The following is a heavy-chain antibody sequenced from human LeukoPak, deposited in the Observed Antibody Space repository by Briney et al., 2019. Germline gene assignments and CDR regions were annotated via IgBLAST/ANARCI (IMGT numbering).Heavy chain of an antibody. Sequence: PGGSLRLSCAASGFTFSNYAMRWVRQAPGKGLEWVSGISGSGDSTYYADSVKGRFTISRDNSKNTLYLQMNSLRAEDTAVYYCARRDNVVVVSASDYWGQGTLVTVSS. D-gene: IGHD2-15*01. CDR2: ISGSGDST. J-gene: IGHJ4*02. V-gene: IGHV3-23*01. CDR1: GFTFSNYA. CDR3: ARRDNVVVVSASDY.